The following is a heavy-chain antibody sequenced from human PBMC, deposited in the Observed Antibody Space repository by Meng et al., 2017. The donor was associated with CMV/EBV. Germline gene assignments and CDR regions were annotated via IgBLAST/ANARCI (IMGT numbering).Heavy chain of an antibody. J-gene: IGHJ3*02. Sequence: ASVKVSCKASGYTFTGYYMHWVRQAPGQGLEWMGWINPNSGGTNYAQKFQGRVTMTRNTSISTDYMELSRLRSDDTAVYYCEKSTGYSSGWSEGDAFDIWGQGTMVTVSS. D-gene: IGHD6-19*01. CDR1: GYTFTGYY. V-gene: IGHV1-2*02. CDR2: INPNSGGT. CDR3: EKSTGYSSGWSEGDAFDI.